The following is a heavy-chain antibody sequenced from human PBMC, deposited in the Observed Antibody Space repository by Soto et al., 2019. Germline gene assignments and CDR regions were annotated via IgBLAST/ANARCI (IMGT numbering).Heavy chain of an antibody. J-gene: IGHJ4*02. D-gene: IGHD4-4*01. Sequence: QVQLHESGPGLVKPSETLSLTCTVTGGTISGYYWSWIRQAPGKGLEWSAYIYNSGTTNYNPSLNSPVTVSEASSKNQLSLKLGSVADADAAVYYCARHRGTTVAKFYFDSWGQRALVTVSS. CDR2: IYNSGTT. V-gene: IGHV4-59*08. CDR1: GGTISGYY. CDR3: ARHRGTTVAKFYFDS.